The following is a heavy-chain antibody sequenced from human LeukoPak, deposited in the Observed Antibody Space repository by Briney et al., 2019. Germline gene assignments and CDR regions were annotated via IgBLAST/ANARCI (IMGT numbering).Heavy chain of an antibody. CDR3: ARLGSLCRNGVCYGG. Sequence: VQPGGSLRLSCAASGFTFSSYEMNWVRQAPGKGLEWLSHISSSGRTMYYADSVKGRFTISRDNAKNSLYLQMNSLRAEDTAVYYCARLGSLCRNGVCYGGWGQGILVTVSS. CDR2: ISSSGRTM. CDR1: GFTFSSYE. V-gene: IGHV3-48*03. D-gene: IGHD2-8*01. J-gene: IGHJ4*02.